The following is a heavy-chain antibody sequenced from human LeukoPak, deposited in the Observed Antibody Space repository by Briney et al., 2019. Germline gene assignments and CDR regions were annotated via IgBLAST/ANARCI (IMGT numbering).Heavy chain of an antibody. CDR1: GGSISSSSYY. Sequence: SETLSLTCTVSGGSISSSSYYWGWIRQPPGKGLEWIGYIYYSGSTNYNPSLKSRVTISVDTSKNQFSLKLSSVTAADTAVYYCARAVDYGDYSGNWFDPWGQGTLVTVSS. D-gene: IGHD4-17*01. CDR3: ARAVDYGDYSGNWFDP. J-gene: IGHJ5*02. V-gene: IGHV4-61*05. CDR2: IYYSGST.